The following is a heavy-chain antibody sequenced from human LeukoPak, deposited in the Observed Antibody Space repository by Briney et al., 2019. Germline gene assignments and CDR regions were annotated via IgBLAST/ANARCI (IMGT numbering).Heavy chain of an antibody. CDR3: ARRAGSGSTKVFDI. CDR2: IHYSGST. V-gene: IGHV4-39*01. Sequence: SETLSLTCIVSGGSISSSSYYWGWIRQPPGKGLEWIGSIHYSGSTYYNPSLKSRVTISVDTPKNQFTLKLSSVTAADTAVYYCARRAGSGSTKVFDIWGQGTMVTVSS. J-gene: IGHJ3*02. CDR1: GGSISSSSYY. D-gene: IGHD3-10*01.